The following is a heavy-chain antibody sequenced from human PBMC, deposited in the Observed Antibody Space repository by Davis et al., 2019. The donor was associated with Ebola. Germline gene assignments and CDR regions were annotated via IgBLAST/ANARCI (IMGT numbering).Heavy chain of an antibody. Sequence: GESLKISCAASGFNFFSYSMNWVRQAPGQGLEWISSISSSSRYMFYADSVKGRFTISRDNSKTTLYLHMNSLRAEDTAIYYCAKELVSGSSYYLDYWGQGTLVTVSS. CDR2: ISSSSRYM. CDR3: AKELVSGSSYYLDY. J-gene: IGHJ4*02. D-gene: IGHD2-8*02. CDR1: GFNFFSYS. V-gene: IGHV3-21*04.